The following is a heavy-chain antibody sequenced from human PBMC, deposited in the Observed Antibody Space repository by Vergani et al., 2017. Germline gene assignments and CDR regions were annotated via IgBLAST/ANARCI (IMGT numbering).Heavy chain of an antibody. Sequence: EVQLLESGGGLVQPGGSLRLSCAASGFTFSSYAMSWVRQAPGKGLEWVSAISGSGGSTYYADSVKGRFTISRDNSKNTLYLQMNSLRAEDTAVYYCATATGPNYYDSSGYYSPTPXFDYWGQGTLVTVSS. V-gene: IGHV3-23*01. CDR3: ATATGPNYYDSSGYYSPTPXFDY. D-gene: IGHD3-22*01. CDR2: ISGSGGST. J-gene: IGHJ4*02. CDR1: GFTFSSYA.